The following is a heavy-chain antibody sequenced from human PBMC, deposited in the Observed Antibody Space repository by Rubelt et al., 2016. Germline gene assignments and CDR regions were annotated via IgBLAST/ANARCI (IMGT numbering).Heavy chain of an antibody. J-gene: IGHJ4*02. CDR1: GYTLTELS. CDR3: ARKSYGDTGYYFDY. Sequence: QVQLVQSGAEVKKPGASVKVSCKVSGYTLTELSMHWVRQAPGKGLEWMGGFDHEDGETIYAQKFQGRVTITADESTSTAYMELSSLRSEDTAVYYCARKSYGDTGYYFDYWGQGTLVTVSS. CDR2: FDHEDGET. D-gene: IGHD4-17*01. V-gene: IGHV1-24*01.